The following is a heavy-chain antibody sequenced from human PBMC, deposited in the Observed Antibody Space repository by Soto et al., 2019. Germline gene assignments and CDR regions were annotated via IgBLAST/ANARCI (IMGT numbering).Heavy chain of an antibody. D-gene: IGHD3-3*01. CDR1: GYTFTSYG. CDR2: ISAYNGNT. CDR3: ARDRRLTIFGVVSNYYGMDV. Sequence: GASVKVSCKASGYTFTSYGISWVRQAPGQGLEWLGWISAYNGNTNYAQKLQGRGTMTTDTSTSTAYMELRSLRSDDTAVYYCARDRRLTIFGVVSNYYGMDVWGQGTTVTVSS. J-gene: IGHJ6*02. V-gene: IGHV1-18*01.